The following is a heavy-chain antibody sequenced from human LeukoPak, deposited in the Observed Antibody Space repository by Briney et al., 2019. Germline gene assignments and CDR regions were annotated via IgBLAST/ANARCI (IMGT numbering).Heavy chain of an antibody. Sequence: ASVKVSCKASGYTFTGYYMHWVRQAPGQGLEWMGGIIPIFGTANYAQKFQGRVTITADESTSTAYMELSSLRSEDTAVYYCARFIAVAGYAHFDYWGQGTLVTVSS. CDR2: IIPIFGTA. V-gene: IGHV1-69*13. CDR1: GYTFTGYY. CDR3: ARFIAVAGYAHFDY. D-gene: IGHD6-19*01. J-gene: IGHJ4*02.